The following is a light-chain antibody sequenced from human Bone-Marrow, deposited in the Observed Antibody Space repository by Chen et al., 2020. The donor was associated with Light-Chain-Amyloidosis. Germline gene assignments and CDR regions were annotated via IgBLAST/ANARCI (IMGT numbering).Light chain of an antibody. J-gene: IGLJ1*01. CDR1: SSDAGNYKL. CDR3: CSYAGSSTPYV. Sequence: QSALTQPASVSGSPGQSLTISCTGTSSDAGNYKLFSWYQQHPGKAPKLLIQESTKRPSGVSSRCSGAKSGNTASLTISGLQAEDEADYYCCSYAGSSTPYVFGTGTKVTVL. CDR2: EST. V-gene: IGLV2-23*01.